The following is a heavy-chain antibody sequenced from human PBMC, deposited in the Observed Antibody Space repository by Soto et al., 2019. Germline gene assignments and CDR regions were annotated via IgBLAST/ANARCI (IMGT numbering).Heavy chain of an antibody. J-gene: IGHJ4*02. CDR3: AGEPAADNYFDY. Sequence: SETLSLTCTVSGGSISSGGYYWSWIRQHPGKGLEWIGYIYYSGSTYYNPSLKSRVTISVDTSKNQFSLKLSSVTAADTAVYCCAGEPAADNYFDYWGQGTLVTVSS. CDR1: GGSISSGGYY. D-gene: IGHD6-13*01. V-gene: IGHV4-31*03. CDR2: IYYSGST.